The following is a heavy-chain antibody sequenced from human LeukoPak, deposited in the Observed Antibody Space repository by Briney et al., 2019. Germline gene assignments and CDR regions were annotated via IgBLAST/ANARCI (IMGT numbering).Heavy chain of an antibody. D-gene: IGHD4-17*01. CDR2: INHSGST. V-gene: IGHV4-34*01. CDR3: ARGTMTTVTYYFDY. Sequence: SETLSLTCAVYGGSFSGYYWSWIRQPPGKGLEWIGEINHSGSTNYNPSLKSRVTISVDTSKNQFSLKLSSVTAADTAVYYCARGTMTTVTYYFDYWGEGTLVTVSS. CDR1: GGSFSGYY. J-gene: IGHJ4*02.